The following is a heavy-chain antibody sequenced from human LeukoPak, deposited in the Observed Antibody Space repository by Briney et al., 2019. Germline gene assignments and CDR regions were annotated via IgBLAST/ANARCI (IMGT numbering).Heavy chain of an antibody. J-gene: IGHJ5*02. CDR1: GYTFTGYY. CDR2: INPNSGGT. D-gene: IGHD3-22*01. Sequence: GASVKVSCKASGYTFTGYYMHWVRQAPGQGLEWMGRINPNSGGTNYAQKFQGRVTMTRDTSISTAYMELSRPRSDDTAVYYCARDLRGPYYYDSSGYYHNWFDPWGQGTLVTVSS. V-gene: IGHV1-2*06. CDR3: ARDLRGPYYYDSSGYYHNWFDP.